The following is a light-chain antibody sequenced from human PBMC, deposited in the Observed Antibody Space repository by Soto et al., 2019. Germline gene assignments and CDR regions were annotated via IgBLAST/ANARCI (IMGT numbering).Light chain of an antibody. J-gene: IGLJ2*01. CDR2: EGS. CDR1: SSDVGSYNL. Sequence: QSALTQPASVSGSPGQSITISCTGTSSDVGSYNLVSWYQQHPGKAPKLMTYEGSKRPSGVSNRFSGSKSGNTASLTISGLQAEDEADYYCCSYAGSFVVFGGGTKVTVL. CDR3: CSYAGSFVV. V-gene: IGLV2-23*01.